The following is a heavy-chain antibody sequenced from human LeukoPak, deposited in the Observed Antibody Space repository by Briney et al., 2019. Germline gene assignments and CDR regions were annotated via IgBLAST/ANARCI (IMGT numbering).Heavy chain of an antibody. CDR1: GFAFSPYA. J-gene: IGHJ4*02. CDR2: ISYDGANT. Sequence: GGSLRLSCAASGFAFSPYAMHWVRQAPGKGLEWVAVISYDGANTYYTDSVKGRFTISRDNSKNTLYLQMNSLKAEDTAVYYCARDTANYFDISGYFDYWGQGTLVTVSS. CDR3: ARDTANYFDISGYFDY. V-gene: IGHV3-30*04. D-gene: IGHD3-22*01.